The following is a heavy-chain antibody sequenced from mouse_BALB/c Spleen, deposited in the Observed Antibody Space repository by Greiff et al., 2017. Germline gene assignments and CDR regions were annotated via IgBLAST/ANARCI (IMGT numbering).Heavy chain of an antibody. J-gene: IGHJ3*01. Sequence: EVHLVESGGGLVQPGGSRKLSCAASGFTFSDYGMAWVRQAPGKGPEWVAFISNLAYSIYYADNVTGRFTISRENAKNTLYLEMSSLRSEDTAMYYCAVGSLAYWGQGTLVTVSA. CDR1: GFTFSDYG. CDR2: ISNLAYSI. V-gene: IGHV5-15*02. CDR3: AVGSLAY.